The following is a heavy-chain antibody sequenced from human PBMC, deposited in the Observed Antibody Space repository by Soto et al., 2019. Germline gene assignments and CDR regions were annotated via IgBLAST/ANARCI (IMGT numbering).Heavy chain of an antibody. V-gene: IGHV1-8*01. D-gene: IGHD2-8*01. Sequence: RASVKVSCKASGYTFTSYDINWVRQATGQGLEWMGWMNPNSGNTGYAQKFQGRVTMTRNTSISTAYMELSSLRSEDTAVYYCARGRGTKEGMDVWGQGTTVTVSS. J-gene: IGHJ6*02. CDR2: MNPNSGNT. CDR3: ARGRGTKEGMDV. CDR1: GYTFTSYD.